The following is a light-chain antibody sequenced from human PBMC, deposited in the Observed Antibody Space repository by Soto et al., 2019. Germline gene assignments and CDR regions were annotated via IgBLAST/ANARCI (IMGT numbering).Light chain of an antibody. V-gene: IGKV1-17*01. Sequence: DILMTQSPSSLSASVVDRVTITCWASQSISSYLNWYQQKPGKAPKRLIYDVSTLQSRVPSSFSGSGSGTVFTLTISSLQPEDLGTYYCLQHTSHPLTFGQGTRLEIK. CDR3: LQHTSHPLT. J-gene: IGKJ5*01. CDR1: QSISSY. CDR2: DVS.